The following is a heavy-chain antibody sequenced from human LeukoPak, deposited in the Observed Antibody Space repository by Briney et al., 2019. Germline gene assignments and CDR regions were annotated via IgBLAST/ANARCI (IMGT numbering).Heavy chain of an antibody. CDR2: INHSGSI. CDR1: GGSISSSSYY. J-gene: IGHJ4*02. Sequence: SETLSLTCTVSGGSISSSSYYWGWIRQPPGKGLEWIGEINHSGSINYNPSLKSRVTISVDTSKNQFSLKLSSVTAADTAVYYCAAGGGDYSEFDYWGQGTLVTVSS. CDR3: AAGGGDYSEFDY. V-gene: IGHV4-39*07. D-gene: IGHD4-17*01.